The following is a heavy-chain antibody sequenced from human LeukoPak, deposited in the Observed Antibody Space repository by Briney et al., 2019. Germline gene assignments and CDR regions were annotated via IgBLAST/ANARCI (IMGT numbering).Heavy chain of an antibody. J-gene: IGHJ3*02. CDR3: VRERQDSIVHSGAFDI. CDR2: IASDASHT. D-gene: IGHD2-15*01. CDR1: EFTFSSYI. Sequence: PGCSLRLCCSASEFTFSSYIMHWVRQAPGKRLQREASIASDASHTFYLASVKGRFTMSRDNSKNTLYLQMNSLRAEDTAVYFCVRERQDSIVHSGAFDIWGQGTMVTVSS. V-gene: IGHV3-30-3*01.